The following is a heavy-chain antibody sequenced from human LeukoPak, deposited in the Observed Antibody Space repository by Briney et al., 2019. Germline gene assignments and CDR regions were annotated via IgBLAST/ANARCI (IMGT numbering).Heavy chain of an antibody. D-gene: IGHD4-17*01. V-gene: IGHV3-74*01. Sequence: GGSLRLSCAASGFTFSSFWIYWVRHAPGKGLVWVSRINGDGSETIYADSVKGRFTISRDNAKNTVYLQMNSLRAEDTAVYYCARDPNGDYIGAFDMWGPGTMVTVSS. CDR1: GFTFSSFW. CDR3: ARDPNGDYIGAFDM. CDR2: INGDGSET. J-gene: IGHJ3*02.